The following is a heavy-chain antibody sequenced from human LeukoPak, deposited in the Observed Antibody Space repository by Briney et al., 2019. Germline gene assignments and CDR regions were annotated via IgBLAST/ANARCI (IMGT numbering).Heavy chain of an antibody. V-gene: IGHV3-23*01. Sequence: GGSLRLSCAASGFTFSSFAMSWVRQAPGKGLEWVSTVDISGDYTYYADSVKGRFIISRDNSKNTLYLRMSSLRADDTALYYCAKRVPRDYFFDYWGQGTLVTVSS. CDR1: GFTFSSFA. J-gene: IGHJ4*02. D-gene: IGHD3-10*01. CDR3: AKRVPRDYFFDY. CDR2: VDISGDYT.